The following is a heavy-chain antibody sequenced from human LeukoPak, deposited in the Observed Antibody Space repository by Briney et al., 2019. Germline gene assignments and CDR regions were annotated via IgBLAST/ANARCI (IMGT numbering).Heavy chain of an antibody. J-gene: IGHJ4*02. CDR3: ARSGAAETTHFDS. CDR1: GYIFTTFG. CDR2: IGNYNGNT. V-gene: IGHV1-18*01. D-gene: IGHD4-17*01. Sequence: ASVKVSCKASGYIFTTFGVSWVRQAPGQGLEWMGWIGNYNGNTNYAQKVQGRVTMTTDSSTSTAYMELRSLTSDDTAVYYSARSGAAETTHFDSWGQGTLVTVSS.